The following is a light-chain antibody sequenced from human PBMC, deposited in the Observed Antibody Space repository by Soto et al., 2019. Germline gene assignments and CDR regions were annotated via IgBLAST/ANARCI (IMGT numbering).Light chain of an antibody. J-gene: IGLJ1*01. CDR2: DVS. Sequence: QSALTQPASVSGSPGQSITISCTGTSSDVSGYTYVSWYQQHPGKAPKLMIYDVSNRPSGVSNRFSGSKSGNTASLTISGLQAEDEADYYCSSYTSSSTYVFGTGTKVTVL. CDR1: SSDVSGYTY. CDR3: SSYTSSSTYV. V-gene: IGLV2-14*01.